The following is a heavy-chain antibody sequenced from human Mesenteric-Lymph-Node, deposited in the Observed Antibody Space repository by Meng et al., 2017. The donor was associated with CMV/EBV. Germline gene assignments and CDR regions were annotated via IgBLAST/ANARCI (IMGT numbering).Heavy chain of an antibody. D-gene: IGHD1-26*01. CDR3: ARGSGGSYYREAGHYYGMDV. Sequence: ASVKVSCKASGYIFTSYGITWVRQARQAPGQGLEWMGWISAYNGNTNYVQKFQGRVTMTTDTSTTTAYLELSSLRSDDTAVYYCARGSGGSYYREAGHYYGMDVWGQGTTVTVSS. CDR1: GYIFTSYG. CDR2: ISAYNGNT. J-gene: IGHJ6*02. V-gene: IGHV1-18*01.